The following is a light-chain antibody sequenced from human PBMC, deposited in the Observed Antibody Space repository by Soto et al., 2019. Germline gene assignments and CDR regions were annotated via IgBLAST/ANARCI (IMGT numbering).Light chain of an antibody. V-gene: IGKV1-27*01. CDR3: QRSYSTPRT. J-gene: IGKJ4*01. CDR2: AAS. CDR1: QGISNY. Sequence: DIQMTHSPSSLSASVGDRVTITCRASQGISNYLAWYQQKPGKVPKLLIYAASTLQSGVPSRFSGRGCGTDFTLTIMRLQPEDFATDYCQRSYSTPRTFVGGTKVDIK.